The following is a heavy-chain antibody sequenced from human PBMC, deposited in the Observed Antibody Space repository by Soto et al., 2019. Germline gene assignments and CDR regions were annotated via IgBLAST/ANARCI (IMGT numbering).Heavy chain of an antibody. CDR3: ARQGFGPLHGLVDV. J-gene: IGHJ6*02. D-gene: IGHD3-10*01. CDR1: GGSISSYY. V-gene: IGHV4-59*08. Sequence: QVQLQESGPGLVKPSETLSLSCTVSGGSISSYYWSWFRQSPGKRMEWIGYVHHSWGSSYNPSLQSRVAISLDTSKSHFSLKVTSVTATDTAVYYCARQGFGPLHGLVDVWGQGTTVTVSS. CDR2: VHHSWGS.